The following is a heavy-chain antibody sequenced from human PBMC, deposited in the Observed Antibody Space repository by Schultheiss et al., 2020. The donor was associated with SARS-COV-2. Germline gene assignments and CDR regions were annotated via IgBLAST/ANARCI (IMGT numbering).Heavy chain of an antibody. J-gene: IGHJ6*02. CDR1: GYTFTSYG. D-gene: IGHD3-3*01. V-gene: IGHV1-18*01. CDR3: ARAPFGYDFWSGYLGGAGGMDV. Sequence: ASVKVSCKASGYTFTSYGISWVRQAPGQGLEWMGWISAYNGNTNYAQKLQGRVTMTTDTSTSTAYMELRSLRSDDTAVYYCARAPFGYDFWSGYLGGAGGMDVWGQGTTVTVSS. CDR2: ISAYNGNT.